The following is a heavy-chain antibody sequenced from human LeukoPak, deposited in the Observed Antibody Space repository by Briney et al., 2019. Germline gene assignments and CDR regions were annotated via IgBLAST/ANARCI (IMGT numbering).Heavy chain of an antibody. CDR1: GGSFSGYY. D-gene: IGHD3-10*01. CDR3: ARGFEYYYGSGSLGWFDP. J-gene: IGHJ5*02. V-gene: IGHV4-34*01. Sequence: SETLSLTCAVYGGSFSGYYWSWIRQPPGKGLEWIWEINHSGSTNYNPSLKSRVTISVDTSKNQFSLKLSSVTAADTAVYYCARGFEYYYGSGSLGWFDPWGQGTLVTVSS. CDR2: INHSGST.